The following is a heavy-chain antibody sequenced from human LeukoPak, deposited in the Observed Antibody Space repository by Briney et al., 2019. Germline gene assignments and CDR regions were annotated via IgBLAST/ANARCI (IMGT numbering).Heavy chain of an antibody. CDR1: GYTFTGYY. CDR3: ARSLTIFGVVQDNWFDP. J-gene: IGHJ5*02. D-gene: IGHD3-3*01. CDR2: INPNSGGT. V-gene: IGHV1-2*02. Sequence: GASVTVSCKASGYTFTGYYMHWVRQAPGQGLEWMGWINPNSGGTNYAQKFQGRVTMTRDTSISTAYMELSRLRSDDTAVYYCARSLTIFGVVQDNWFDPWGQGTLVTVSS.